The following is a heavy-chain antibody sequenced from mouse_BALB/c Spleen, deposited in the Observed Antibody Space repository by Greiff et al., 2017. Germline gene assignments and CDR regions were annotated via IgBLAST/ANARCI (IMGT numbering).Heavy chain of an antibody. CDR2: IRSKSNNYAT. Sequence: EVQGVESGGGLVQPKGSLKLSCAASGFTFNTYAMNWVRQAPGKGLEWVARIRSKSNNYATYYADSVKDRFTISRDDSQSMLYLQMNNLKTEDTAMYYCVRQIYYDYDTMGPMDYWGQGTSVTVSS. CDR1: GFTFNTYA. D-gene: IGHD2-4*01. V-gene: IGHV10-1*02. J-gene: IGHJ4*01. CDR3: VRQIYYDYDTMGPMDY.